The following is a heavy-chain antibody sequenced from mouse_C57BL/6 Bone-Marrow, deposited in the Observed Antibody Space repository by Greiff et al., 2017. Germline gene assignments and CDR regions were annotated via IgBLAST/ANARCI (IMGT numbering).Heavy chain of an antibody. J-gene: IGHJ2*01. D-gene: IGHD1-1*01. CDR2: ILPGGGST. CDR1: GYTFTGYW. CDR3: TRGRITTIVAGYYLDY. V-gene: IGHV1-9*01. Sequence: QVQLKESGAELMKPGASVKLSCKATGYTFTGYWIAWVQQRPGHGLEWIGEILPGGGSTNYTEKFKGKATFTADTSSNTAYMQLSSLTTEDSVIYYCTRGRITTIVAGYYLDYWGQGTTLTVSS.